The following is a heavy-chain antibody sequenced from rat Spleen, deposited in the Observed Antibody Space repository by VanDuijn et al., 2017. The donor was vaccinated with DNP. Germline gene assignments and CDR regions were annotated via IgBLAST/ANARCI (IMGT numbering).Heavy chain of an antibody. V-gene: IGHV5-22*01. Sequence: EVQLVESGGGLVQPGRSLKLSCAASGFTFSDYYMAWVRQAPTKGLECVAYISYDGDSTYCGDSVKGRFTISRYNAKSTLYLQMNSLRSEDLATYYCVRWNSGHFDYWGQGVMVPVSS. J-gene: IGHJ2*01. CDR1: GFTFSDYY. CDR3: VRWNSGHFDY. D-gene: IGHD4-3*01. CDR2: ISYDGDST.